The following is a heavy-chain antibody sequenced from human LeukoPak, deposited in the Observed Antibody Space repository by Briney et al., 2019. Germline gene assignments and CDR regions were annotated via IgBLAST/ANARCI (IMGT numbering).Heavy chain of an antibody. J-gene: IGHJ4*02. Sequence: PGGSLRLSCAASGFTFSSYEMNWVRQAPGKGLEWVSYISSSGGAIYYADSVKGRFSISRDNAKNSLYLQMNSLRAEDTAVYFCAKRGIVIRAVIIVGFHKEAYYFDYWGQGALVTVSS. CDR1: GFTFSSYE. CDR3: AKRGIVIRAVIIVGFHKEAYYFDY. V-gene: IGHV3-48*03. CDR2: ISSSGGAI. D-gene: IGHD3-10*01.